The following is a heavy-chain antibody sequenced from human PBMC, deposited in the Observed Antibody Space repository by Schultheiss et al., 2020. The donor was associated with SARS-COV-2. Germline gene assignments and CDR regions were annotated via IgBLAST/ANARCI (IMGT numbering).Heavy chain of an antibody. CDR2: IHFLGRI. D-gene: IGHD3-10*01. CDR1: GGSVSSGSYY. CDR3: ARGEILSFETLYSLVY. V-gene: IGHV4-61*01. Sequence: SETLSLTCTVSGGSVSSGSYYWSWIRQTPGKGLEWIGYIHFLGRIAYNPSLKGRVTISGDMSKSQFSLNLNSVTAADTAVYYCARGEILSFETLYSLVYWGQGTLVTVSS. J-gene: IGHJ4*02.